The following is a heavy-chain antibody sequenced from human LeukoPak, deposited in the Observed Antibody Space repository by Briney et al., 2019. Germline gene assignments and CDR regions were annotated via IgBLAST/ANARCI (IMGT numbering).Heavy chain of an antibody. CDR2: IWCDGSNK. J-gene: IGHJ4*02. CDR3: ARDLMYHYGSGSYYNAHNGYFDY. V-gene: IGHV3-33*01. CDR1: GFTFSSYG. D-gene: IGHD3-10*01. Sequence: PGRPLSLSCEASGFTFSSYGMHWVRQASGKGLEWVAVIWCDGSNKYYSDSVKGRFTISKDNSKNTLYLQMNSLRAEDTAVYYCARDLMYHYGSGSYYNAHNGYFDYWGQGTLVTVSS.